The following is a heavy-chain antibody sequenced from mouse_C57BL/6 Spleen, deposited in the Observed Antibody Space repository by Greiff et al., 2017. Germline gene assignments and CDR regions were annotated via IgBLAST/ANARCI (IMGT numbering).Heavy chain of an antibody. Sequence: LQESGPGLVKPSQSLSLTCSVTGYSITSGYYWNWLRQFPGNKLEWMGYISYDGSNNYNPSLKNRISITRDTSKNQFFLKLNSVTTEDTATYYCASEEHYGSSSAWFAYGGQVTLVTVSA. V-gene: IGHV3-6*01. CDR1: GYSITSGYY. D-gene: IGHD1-1*01. CDR2: ISYDGSN. J-gene: IGHJ3*01. CDR3: ASEEHYGSSSAWFAY.